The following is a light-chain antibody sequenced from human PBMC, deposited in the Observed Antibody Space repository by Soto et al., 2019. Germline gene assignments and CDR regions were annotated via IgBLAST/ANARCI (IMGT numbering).Light chain of an antibody. CDR3: CSYADGSIYF. CDR1: SRDVGAYDY. J-gene: IGLJ1*01. Sequence: QSALTQPASVSGSPGQSITISCTGTSRDVGAYDYVSWYLQYPDKAPQLLIYYVDHRPSGVSSRFSGSKSGNTASLTISGLQAEDEVDYYCCSYADGSIYFFGLGPR. V-gene: IGLV2-14*03. CDR2: YVD.